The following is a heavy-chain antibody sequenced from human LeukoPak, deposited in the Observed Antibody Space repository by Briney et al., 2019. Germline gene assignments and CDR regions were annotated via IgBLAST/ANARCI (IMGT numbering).Heavy chain of an antibody. V-gene: IGHV4-4*07. CDR1: GGSISGYY. CDR3: ARGLAGSGSY. Sequence: SETLSLTCTVSGGSISGYYWSWIRQPAGKGLEWIGRGYTSGGTNYNPSLKSRVTMSLDTSKNQFSLKLSSVTAADTAVYYCARGLAGSGSYWGQGTLVTVSS. CDR2: GYTSGGT. D-gene: IGHD3-10*01. J-gene: IGHJ4*02.